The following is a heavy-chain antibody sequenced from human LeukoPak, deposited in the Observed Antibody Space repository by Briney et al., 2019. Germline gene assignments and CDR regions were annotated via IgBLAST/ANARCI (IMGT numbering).Heavy chain of an antibody. CDR3: ARSPYDILTGYYGAFDI. V-gene: IGHV3-48*03. CDR2: ISSSGSTI. D-gene: IGHD3-9*01. J-gene: IGHJ3*02. CDR1: GFAFGDYA. Sequence: GGSLRLSCTASGFAFGDYAMNWVRQAPGKGLEWVSYISSSGSTIYYADSVKGRFTISRDNAKNSLYLQMNSLRAEDTAVYYCARSPYDILTGYYGAFDIWGQGTMVTVSS.